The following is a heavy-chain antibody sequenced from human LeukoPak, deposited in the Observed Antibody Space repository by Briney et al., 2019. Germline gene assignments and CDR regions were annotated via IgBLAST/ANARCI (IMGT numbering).Heavy chain of an antibody. V-gene: IGHV4-39*07. J-gene: IGHJ4*02. CDR1: GGSISSSSYY. CDR3: ARGEAYVSGSYGY. D-gene: IGHD3-10*01. Sequence: SETLSLTCTVSGGSISSSSYYWGWIRQPPGKGLEWIGSIYYSGSTYYNPSLKSRVTISVDTSKKQFSLKLNSVTAADTAVYYCARGEAYVSGSYGYWGQGTLVTVSS. CDR2: IYYSGST.